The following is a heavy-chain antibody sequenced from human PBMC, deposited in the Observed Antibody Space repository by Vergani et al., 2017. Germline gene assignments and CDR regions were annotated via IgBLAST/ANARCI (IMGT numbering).Heavy chain of an antibody. CDR3: ARDLXLRFLEWLSYYYYYYMDV. J-gene: IGHJ6*03. CDR1: GGSISSYY. D-gene: IGHD3-3*01. Sequence: QVQLQESGPGLVKPSETLSLTCTVSGGSISSYYWSWIRQPPGKGLEWIGYIYYSGSTNYNPSLKSRVTISVDTSKNQFSLKLSSVTAADTAVYYCARDLXLRFLEWLSYYYYYYMDVWGKGTTVTVSS. V-gene: IGHV4-59*01. CDR2: IYYSGST.